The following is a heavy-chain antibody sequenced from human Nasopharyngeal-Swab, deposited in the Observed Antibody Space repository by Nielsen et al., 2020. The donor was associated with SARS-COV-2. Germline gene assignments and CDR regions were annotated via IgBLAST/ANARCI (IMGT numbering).Heavy chain of an antibody. J-gene: IGHJ6*03. CDR2: VPHSGSI. D-gene: IGHD2-2*01. CDR3: ARGDLVVVPSPILGLGPFFYYFYLDV. Sequence: SETLSLTCAVSGGSVSSNDWWTRARQSPGKGLEWIGEVPHSGSINYNPSLKSRVTLSMDKSKRQFSLRLTSVSAADTAVYFCARGDLVVVPSPILGLGPFFYYFYLDVWGKGTTVTVSS. V-gene: IGHV4-4*02. CDR1: GGSVSSNDW.